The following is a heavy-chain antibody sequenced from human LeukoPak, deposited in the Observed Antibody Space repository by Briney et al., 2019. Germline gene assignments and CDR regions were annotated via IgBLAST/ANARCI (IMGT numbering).Heavy chain of an antibody. V-gene: IGHV3-23*01. CDR3: ARIWSARDWFDP. D-gene: IGHD1-1*01. CDR1: GFTFSSYA. CDR2: ISGSGGST. J-gene: IGHJ5*02. Sequence: GGSLRLSCAASGFTFSSYAMSWVRQAPGKGLEWVSAISGSGGSTYYADSVAGRFVISRDDAKNSLNLHLTNLRVEDTATYFCARIWSARDWFDPWGQGT.